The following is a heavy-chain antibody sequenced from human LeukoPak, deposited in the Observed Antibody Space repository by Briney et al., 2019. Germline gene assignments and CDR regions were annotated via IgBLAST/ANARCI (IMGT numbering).Heavy chain of an antibody. CDR1: EFTFSNYW. V-gene: IGHV3-7*01. Sequence: GGSLRLSCVASEFTFSNYWMNWVRQAPGKGLEWVANIKPDGSQENYVDSVKGRFTVSRDNADNSLFLQMNSVRAVATGVYFCARASHYFGSGSYSFALWGQGTMVIVSS. J-gene: IGHJ3*01. CDR2: IKPDGSQE. D-gene: IGHD3-10*01. CDR3: ARASHYFGSGSYSFAL.